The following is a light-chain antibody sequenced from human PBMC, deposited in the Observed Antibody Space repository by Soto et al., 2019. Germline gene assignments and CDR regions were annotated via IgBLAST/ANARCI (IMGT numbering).Light chain of an antibody. CDR1: QSVSSRY. Sequence: VWLTTAPGTLALDQGVDAGRCCIAIQSVSSRYLAWYQQKPGQAPRPLIYATSSRATDVPDRFSGSGSGTDFTLTISRLEPEDFAVYYCQQYGNSLPWTFGQGTKVDIK. CDR3: QQYGNSLPWT. J-gene: IGKJ1*01. V-gene: IGKV3-20*01. CDR2: ATS.